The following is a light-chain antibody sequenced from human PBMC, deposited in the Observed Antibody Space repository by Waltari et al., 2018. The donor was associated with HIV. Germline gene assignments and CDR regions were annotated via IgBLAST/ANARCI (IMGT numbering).Light chain of an antibody. CDR1: SGSFSPGYS. Sequence: QTVVTQEPSFSVSPGGTVPLTSGLRSGSFSPGYSPPWYQQPPGPAPRTLIYSTNTRSSGVPDRFSGSILGNKAALTITGAQADDESDYYCVLYMGSGISVFGGGTKLTVL. CDR3: VLYMGSGISV. CDR2: STN. J-gene: IGLJ3*02. V-gene: IGLV8-61*01.